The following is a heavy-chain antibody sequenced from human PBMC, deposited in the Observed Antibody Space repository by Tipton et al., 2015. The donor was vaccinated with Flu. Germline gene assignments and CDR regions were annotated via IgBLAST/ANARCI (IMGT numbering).Heavy chain of an antibody. CDR3: ARLSYYDVDLKNFYFDY. Sequence: PGLVKPSETLSLTCTVSSGSIRSTNYFCAWIRQPPGKGLELIGSIYPSGTTYYNPSLKSRVTISVDTSKSQFSLMLRSVTAADTAVYYCARLSYYDVDLKNFYFDYWGQGALVTVSS. D-gene: IGHD3-10*02. CDR1: SGSIRSTNYF. V-gene: IGHV4-39*01. CDR2: IYPSGTT. J-gene: IGHJ4*02.